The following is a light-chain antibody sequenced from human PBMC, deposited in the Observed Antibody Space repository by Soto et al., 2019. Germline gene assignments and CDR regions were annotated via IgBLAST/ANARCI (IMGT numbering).Light chain of an antibody. CDR1: QSIRSW. Sequence: DIQMTQSPSTLSASVGDRVTITCRASQSIRSWLAWYQHKPGKAPKLLIYKASTLDSGVPSRFSGSGSGTDFTLTLSSMQTDDFATYYCQQYALYSLIFGPGTKVEIK. J-gene: IGKJ3*01. V-gene: IGKV1-5*03. CDR2: KAS. CDR3: QQYALYSLI.